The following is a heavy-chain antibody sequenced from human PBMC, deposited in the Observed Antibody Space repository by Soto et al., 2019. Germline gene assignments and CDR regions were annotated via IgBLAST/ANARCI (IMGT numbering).Heavy chain of an antibody. V-gene: IGHV3-30-3*01. J-gene: IGHJ4*02. CDR3: ARAVSVVSLIDY. CDR2: IAYDGSNK. CDR1: GFTFSSYA. D-gene: IGHD3-22*01. Sequence: QVQLVESGGGVVQSGRSLRLSCAASGFTFSSYAMHWVRQAPGKGLEWVAVIAYDGSNKYYADSVKGRFTISRDNSKNTLYLQMNSLRAEDTAIYYCARAVSVVSLIDYWGQGTLVTVSS.